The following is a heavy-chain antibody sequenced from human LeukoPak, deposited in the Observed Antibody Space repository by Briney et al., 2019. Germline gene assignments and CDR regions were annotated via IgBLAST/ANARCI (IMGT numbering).Heavy chain of an antibody. CDR2: IYHSGST. CDR1: GYSISSGYY. V-gene: IGHV4-38-2*02. Sequence: SETLSLTCTVSGYSISSGYYWGWIRQPPGKGLEWIGSIYHSGSTYYNPSLKSRVTISIDTSKNQFSLKLSSVTAADTAVYYCARARGDWFGELFVYWGQGTLVTVSS. CDR3: ARARGDWFGELFVY. J-gene: IGHJ4*02. D-gene: IGHD3-10*01.